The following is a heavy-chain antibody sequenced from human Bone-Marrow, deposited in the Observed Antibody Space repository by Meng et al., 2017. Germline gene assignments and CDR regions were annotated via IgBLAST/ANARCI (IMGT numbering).Heavy chain of an antibody. D-gene: IGHD3-10*01. V-gene: IGHV3-48*03. J-gene: IGHJ6*02. CDR2: ISSSGSTI. Sequence: GESLKISCAASGFTFSSYEMSWIRQAPGKGLEWVSYISSSGSTIYYADSVKGRFTISRDNAKNSLYLQMNSLRAEDTAVYYCASGSYYGSGSYYRVYYYYYYGMDVWGQGTTVTVSS. CDR3: ASGSYYGSGSYYRVYYYYYYGMDV. CDR1: GFTFSSYE.